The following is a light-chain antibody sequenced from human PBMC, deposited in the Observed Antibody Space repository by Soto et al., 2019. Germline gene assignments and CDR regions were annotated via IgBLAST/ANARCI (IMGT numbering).Light chain of an antibody. CDR3: SSYTSDSSYL. CDR1: SSDVGLYDY. CDR2: AVS. Sequence: SVLTQPASVSGSPGQSITISCTGTSSDVGLYDYVSWYQQHPGKAPQLMIYAVSNRPSGVSNRFSASKSGNTASLFISGLQAEDEADYYCSSYTSDSSYLFGSGTKVTVL. V-gene: IGLV2-14*01. J-gene: IGLJ1*01.